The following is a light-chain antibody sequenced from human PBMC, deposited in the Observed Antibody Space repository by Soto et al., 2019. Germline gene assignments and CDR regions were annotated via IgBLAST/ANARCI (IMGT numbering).Light chain of an antibody. CDR3: SSYTSSSTRV. CDR2: DIR. Sequence: QSALTQPASVSGSPGQSITISCTGTSSDVGGYKYVSWYQQHPGKAPKLLIYDIRNRPSGVSNRFSGSTSGNTASLTISGLQAEDEADYYCSSYTSSSTRVFGTGTKLTVL. V-gene: IGLV2-14*03. CDR1: SSDVGGYKY. J-gene: IGLJ1*01.